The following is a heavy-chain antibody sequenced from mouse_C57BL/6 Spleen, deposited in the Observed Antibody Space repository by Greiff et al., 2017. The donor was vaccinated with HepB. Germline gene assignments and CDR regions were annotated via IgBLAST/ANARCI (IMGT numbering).Heavy chain of an antibody. D-gene: IGHD3-2*02. J-gene: IGHJ2*01. CDR2: IYPGDGDT. CDR1: GYAFSSSW. Sequence: QVQLQHSGPELVKPGASVKISCKASGYAFSSSWMNWVKQRPGKGLEWIGRIYPGDGDTNYNGKFKGKATLTADKSSSTAYMQLSSLTSEDSAVYFCARDSSGPFDYWGQGTTLTVSS. V-gene: IGHV1-82*01. CDR3: ARDSSGPFDY.